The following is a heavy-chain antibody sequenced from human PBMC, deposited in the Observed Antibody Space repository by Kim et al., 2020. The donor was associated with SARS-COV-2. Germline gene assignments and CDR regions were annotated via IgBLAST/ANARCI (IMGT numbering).Heavy chain of an antibody. D-gene: IGHD3-10*01. J-gene: IGHJ6*02. CDR1: GYSFTNYW. V-gene: IGHV5-51*01. CDR3: ARLGLVTGWFGEISPLYYGMDV. CDR2: IYPGDSDT. Sequence: GESLKISCKGSGYSFTNYWIGWVRQMPGKGLEWMGIIYPGDSDTRYSPSFQGQVTISADKSISTAYLQWSSLKASDTAMYYCARLGLVTGWFGEISPLYYGMDVWGQGTTVTVSS.